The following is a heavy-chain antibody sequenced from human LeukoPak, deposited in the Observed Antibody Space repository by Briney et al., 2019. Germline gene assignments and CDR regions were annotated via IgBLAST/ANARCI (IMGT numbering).Heavy chain of an antibody. J-gene: IGHJ5*02. CDR2: NYHSGSA. V-gene: IGHV4-38-2*02. D-gene: IGHD2-2*01. CDR3: ARDPRWLTPDCTSTSCYENYFDP. CDR1: GYSISSGYQ. Sequence: SETLSLTCGVSGYSISSGYQWAWIRQSPGKGLEWIRSNYHSGSAHYNPSVKSRVTISVETSKNQFSLNMYSVTAADTAVYYCARDPRWLTPDCTSTSCYENYFDPWGQGTLVTVSS.